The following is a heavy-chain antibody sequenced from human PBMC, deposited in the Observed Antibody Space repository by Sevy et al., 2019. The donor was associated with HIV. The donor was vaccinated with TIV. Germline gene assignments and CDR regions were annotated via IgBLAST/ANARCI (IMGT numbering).Heavy chain of an antibody. D-gene: IGHD6-13*01. V-gene: IGHV3-30*04. CDR2: ISYDGRTK. CDR3: ARDGCYSSNWSPFY. J-gene: IGHJ4*02. Sequence: GGSLRLSCAASGFTFSAHAMHWVRQAPGKGLEWVAVISYDGRTKYSADSVKGRFTISRDNSKNTLYLQMNSLKTEDTAVYYCARDGCYSSNWSPFYWGQGTLVTVSS. CDR1: GFTFSAHA.